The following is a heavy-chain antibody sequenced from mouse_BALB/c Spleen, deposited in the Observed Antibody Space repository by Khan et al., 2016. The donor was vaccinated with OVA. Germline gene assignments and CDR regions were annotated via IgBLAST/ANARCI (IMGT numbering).Heavy chain of an antibody. V-gene: IGHV5-6*01. CDR3: TRHGEYHDSEGCAY. D-gene: IGHD3-3*01. Sequence: EVELVESGGDLVKPGGSLKLSCAASGFTFSTYGMSWVRQTADRRLEWVATVSTGGSYTYYPDSVKGRFPISRDNAKNTLYLHMNRLKSEDTAMFNGTRHGEYHDSEGCAYWGQGTLVTVSA. J-gene: IGHJ3*01. CDR2: VSTGGSYT. CDR1: GFTFSTYG.